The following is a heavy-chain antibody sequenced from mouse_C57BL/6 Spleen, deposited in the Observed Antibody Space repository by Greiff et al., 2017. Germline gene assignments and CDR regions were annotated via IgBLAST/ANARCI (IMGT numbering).Heavy chain of an antibody. Sequence: EVKLVESGPELVKPGASVKISCKASGYSFTDYNMNWVKQSNGKSLEWIGVINPNYGTTSYNQKFKGKATLTVDQSSSTAYMQLNSLTSEDSAVYYCARNLYYSNPHYYAMDYWGQGTSVTVSS. D-gene: IGHD2-5*01. J-gene: IGHJ4*01. V-gene: IGHV1-39*01. CDR3: ARNLYYSNPHYYAMDY. CDR1: GYSFTDYN. CDR2: INPNYGTT.